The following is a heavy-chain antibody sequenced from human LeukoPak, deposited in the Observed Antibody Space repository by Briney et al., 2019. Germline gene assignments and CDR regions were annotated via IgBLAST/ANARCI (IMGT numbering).Heavy chain of an antibody. D-gene: IGHD6-19*01. CDR2: INHSGST. V-gene: IGHV4-34*01. Sequence: PSETLSLTCAVYGGSFSGYYWSWIRQPPGKGLEWIGEINHSGSTNYNPSLESRVTISVDTSKNQFSLKLSSVTAADTAVYYCAQTSWGGWGNWFDPWGQGTLVTVSS. J-gene: IGHJ5*02. CDR3: AQTSWGGWGNWFDP. CDR1: GGSFSGYY.